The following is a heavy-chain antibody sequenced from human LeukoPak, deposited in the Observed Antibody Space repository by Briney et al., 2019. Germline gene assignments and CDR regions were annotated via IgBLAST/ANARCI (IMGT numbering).Heavy chain of an antibody. J-gene: IGHJ4*02. Sequence: GGSLRLSCAASGFTFSSYSMNWVRQAPGKGLEWVANIKQDGSEKYYVDSAKGRFTISRDNAKNSLYLQMNSLRAEDTAVYYCARGPTGTYGELFDYWGQGTLVTVSS. CDR3: ARGPTGTYGELFDY. CDR2: IKQDGSEK. V-gene: IGHV3-7*01. CDR1: GFTFSSYS. D-gene: IGHD1-1*01.